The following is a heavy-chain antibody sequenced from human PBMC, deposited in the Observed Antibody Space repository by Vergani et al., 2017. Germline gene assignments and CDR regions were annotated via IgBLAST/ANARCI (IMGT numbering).Heavy chain of an antibody. D-gene: IGHD2-15*01. CDR2: ISSNSSYT. Sequence: QVQLVESGGGLVKPGGSLRLSCAASGFTFSDYYMSWIRQAPGKGLEWVSYISSNSSYTNYADSVKGRFTISRDNAKNSLYLQMNSLRAEDTAVYYCARDIVVVVAATHYYYGMDVWGQGTTVTVSS. CDR3: ARDIVVVVAATHYYYGMDV. J-gene: IGHJ6*02. CDR1: GFTFSDYY. V-gene: IGHV3-11*05.